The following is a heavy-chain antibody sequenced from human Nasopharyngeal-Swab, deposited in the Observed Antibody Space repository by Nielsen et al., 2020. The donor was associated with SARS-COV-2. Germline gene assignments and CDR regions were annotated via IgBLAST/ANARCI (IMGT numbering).Heavy chain of an antibody. V-gene: IGHV3-21*01. CDR2: ISSSSSYI. J-gene: IGHJ6*02. CDR3: ARSGLDYDFLSAYFKDV. CDR1: GFTFNNYN. D-gene: IGHD3-3*01. Sequence: GGSLRLSCAASGFTFNNYNFNWVRQAPGKGLEWVSSISSSSSYIYYADSVKGRFTISRDNAKHSLYLQMNSLGAEDTALYYFARSGLDYDFLSAYFKDVWGQGTQGTVSS.